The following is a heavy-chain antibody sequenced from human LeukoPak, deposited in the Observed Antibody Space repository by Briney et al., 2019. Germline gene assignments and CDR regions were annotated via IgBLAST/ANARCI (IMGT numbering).Heavy chain of an antibody. CDR3: ARGSNWLDP. CDR1: GDSINNYY. Sequence: PSETLSLTCSVPGDSINNYYWSWIRQPPGKGLEWIGYIYYSGSTNYNPTLKSRVTISKDTSKKQISLNLSSVTAAGTAVYYCARGSNWLDPWGQGTLVTVSS. D-gene: IGHD6-6*01. J-gene: IGHJ5*02. V-gene: IGHV4-59*01. CDR2: IYYSGST.